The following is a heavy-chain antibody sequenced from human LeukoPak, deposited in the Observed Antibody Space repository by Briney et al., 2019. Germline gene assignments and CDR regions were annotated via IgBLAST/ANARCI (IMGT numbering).Heavy chain of an antibody. CDR3: ATLNFWSGYYDY. CDR2: IYYSGST. V-gene: IGHV4-39*07. D-gene: IGHD3-3*01. Sequence: PSETLSLTCTVSGGSISSSSYYWGWIRQPPGKGLEGIGSIYYSGSTYYNPSLKSRVTISVDTSKNQFSLKLSSVTAADTAVYYCATLNFWSGYYDYWGQGTLVTVSS. CDR1: GGSISSSSYY. J-gene: IGHJ4*02.